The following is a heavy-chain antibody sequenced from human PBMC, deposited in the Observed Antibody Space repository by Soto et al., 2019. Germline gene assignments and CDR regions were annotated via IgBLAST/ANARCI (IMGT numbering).Heavy chain of an antibody. D-gene: IGHD5-12*01. Sequence: PSETLSLTCPVSGVSLSSSSYYRGWLRQPPGKGLEWIGSIFYSGSTYYNPSLKSRVTISVDTSKNQFSLTVTSVTAADTAVYYCARRIVATETFDYSGQGTLVTVSS. J-gene: IGHJ4*02. CDR2: IFYSGST. V-gene: IGHV4-39*01. CDR3: ARRIVATETFDY. CDR1: GVSLSSSSYY.